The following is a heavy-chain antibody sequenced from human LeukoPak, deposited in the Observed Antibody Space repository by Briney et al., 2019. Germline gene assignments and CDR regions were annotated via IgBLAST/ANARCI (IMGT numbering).Heavy chain of an antibody. CDR3: ARVRGTYYFDY. D-gene: IGHD1-26*01. CDR1: GFTFSSYS. V-gene: IGHV3-48*01. CDR2: ISTTSSTI. J-gene: IGHJ4*02. Sequence: GVSLRLSCAVSGFTFSSYSMNWVRQAPGRGLEWVSYISTTSSTIYYAESVKGRFTISRDNAKNSLYLQMNSLRAEDTAAYYCARVRGTYYFDYWGQGTLVTVSS.